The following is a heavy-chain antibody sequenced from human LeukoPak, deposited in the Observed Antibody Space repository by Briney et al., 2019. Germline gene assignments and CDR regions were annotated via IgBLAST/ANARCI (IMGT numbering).Heavy chain of an antibody. V-gene: IGHV3-21*01. CDR3: ARVPGDY. J-gene: IGHJ4*02. CDR1: GFTFSSYS. Sequence: GGSLRLSCAASGFTFSSYSMNWVRQAPGKGLEWVSSISSSSYIYYADSVKGRFTISRDNARNSLYLQMNSLRAEDTAVYYCARVPGDYWGQGTLVTVSS. CDR2: ISSSSYI.